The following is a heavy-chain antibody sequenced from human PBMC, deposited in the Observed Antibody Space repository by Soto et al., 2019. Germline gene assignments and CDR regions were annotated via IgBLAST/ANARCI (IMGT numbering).Heavy chain of an antibody. Sequence: GGPLRLSCAASVFTFSSYAMSWVRQAPGKGLEWVSAISGSGGSTYYADSVKGRFTISRDNSKNTMYLQMNSLRAEDTAVYYCAKGAAVAGGYFDYWGQGTLVTVSS. V-gene: IGHV3-23*01. J-gene: IGHJ4*02. CDR1: VFTFSSYA. CDR2: ISGSGGST. D-gene: IGHD6-19*01. CDR3: AKGAAVAGGYFDY.